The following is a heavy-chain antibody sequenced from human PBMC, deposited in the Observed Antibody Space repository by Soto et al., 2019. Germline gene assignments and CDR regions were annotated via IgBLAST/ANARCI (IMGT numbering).Heavy chain of an antibody. CDR3: AKDPLEWLLQLSNNWFDP. D-gene: IGHD3-3*01. V-gene: IGHV3-23*01. J-gene: IGHJ5*02. Sequence: PGGSLRLSCAASGFTFSSYAMSWVRQAPGKGLEWVSGISGSGGSTYYADSVKGRFTISRDNSKNTLYLQMNSLRAEDTAVYYCAKDPLEWLLQLSNNWFDPWGQGTLVTVSS. CDR1: GFTFSSYA. CDR2: ISGSGGST.